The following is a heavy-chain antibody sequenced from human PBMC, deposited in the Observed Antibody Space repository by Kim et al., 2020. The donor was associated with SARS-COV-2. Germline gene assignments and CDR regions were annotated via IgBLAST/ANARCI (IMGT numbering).Heavy chain of an antibody. CDR2: ITGGGGST. D-gene: IGHD4-17*01. CDR1: GFTFSSYA. CDR3: AKGVTTSWVGSDY. V-gene: IGHV3-23*01. Sequence: GGSLRLSCAASGFTFSSYAMSWVRQAPGKGLEWVSAITGGGGSTFYAASVKGRFAISRDNSKNTLYLQMNSLRAEDSAVYSCAKGVTTSWVGSDYWGQGTLVTVSS. J-gene: IGHJ4*02.